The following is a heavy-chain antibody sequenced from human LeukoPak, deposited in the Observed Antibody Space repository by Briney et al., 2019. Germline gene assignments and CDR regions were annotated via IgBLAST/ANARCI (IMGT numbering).Heavy chain of an antibody. CDR1: GFTFSSYG. Sequence: AGGSLRLSCAASGFTFSSYGMHWVRQAPGKGLEWVAVISYDGSNKYYADSVKGRFTISRDKSKNTLYLQMNSLRAEDTAVYYCAKEWRRGYIGYDLWGQGTLVTVSS. CDR2: ISYDGSNK. D-gene: IGHD5-12*01. J-gene: IGHJ4*02. CDR3: AKEWRRGYIGYDL. V-gene: IGHV3-30*18.